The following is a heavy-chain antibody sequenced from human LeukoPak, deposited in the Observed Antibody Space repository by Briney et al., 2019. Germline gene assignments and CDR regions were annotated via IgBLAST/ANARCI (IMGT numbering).Heavy chain of an antibody. J-gene: IGHJ4*02. V-gene: IGHV3-48*02. D-gene: IGHD3-10*01. CDR1: GFTFSSYS. CDR3: VRNWRYGLDD. CDR2: ITTSGTTQ. Sequence: GGSLRLSCAASGFTFSSYSMNWARQAPGKGLEWVSYITTSGTTQYYADSVRGRFTISRDNAKDSVYLQMNSLRDEDTAVYYCVRNWRYGLDDWGQGALVSVSS.